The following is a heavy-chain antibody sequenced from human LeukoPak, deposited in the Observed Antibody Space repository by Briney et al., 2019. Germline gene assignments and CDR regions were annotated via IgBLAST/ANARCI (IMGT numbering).Heavy chain of an antibody. CDR2: ISYDGSNK. V-gene: IGHV3-30-3*01. CDR1: GFTFSSYA. D-gene: IGHD2-2*01. CDR3: GGGGVVVPAATDY. J-gene: IGHJ4*02. Sequence: GRSLRLSCAASGFTFSSYAMHWVRQAPGKGLEWVAVISYDGSNKYYADSVKGRFTISRDNSKNTLYLQMNSLRAEDTAVYYCGGGGVVVPAATDYWGQGTLVTVSS.